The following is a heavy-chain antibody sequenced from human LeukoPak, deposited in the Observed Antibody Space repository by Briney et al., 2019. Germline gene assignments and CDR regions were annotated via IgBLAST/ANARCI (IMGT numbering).Heavy chain of an antibody. CDR2: ISSDSNYI. CDR3: ARDRSRVSDY. J-gene: IGHJ4*02. V-gene: IGHV3-21*01. Sequence: PGGSLRLSCAASGFTFSSYSMNWVRQAPGKGLEWVSAISSDSNYIYYADSLKGRFIISRDNAKNSLYLQMNSLRAEDTAVYYCARDRSRVSDYWGQGTLVTVSS. CDR1: GFTFSSYS.